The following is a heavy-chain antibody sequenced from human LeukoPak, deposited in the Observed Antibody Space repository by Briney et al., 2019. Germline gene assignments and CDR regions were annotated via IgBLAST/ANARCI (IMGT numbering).Heavy chain of an antibody. CDR1: GGSISSYY. J-gene: IGHJ4*02. V-gene: IGHV4-59*01. D-gene: IGHD5-12*01. Sequence: SETLSLTCTVSGGSISSYYWSWIRQPPGKGLEWIGYIYYSGSTNYNPSLKSRVTISVDTSKNQFSLKLSSVTAADPAVYYCAGDYSGGTDYWGQGTLVSVSS. CDR3: AGDYSGGTDY. CDR2: IYYSGST.